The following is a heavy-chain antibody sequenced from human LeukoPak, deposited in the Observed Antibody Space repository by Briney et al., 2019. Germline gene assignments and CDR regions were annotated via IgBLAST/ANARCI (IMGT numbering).Heavy chain of an antibody. Sequence: GGSLRLSCEASGFTFSSYAMGWVRQAPGKGLEWVSAICGSGATPYYADSVKGRFTISKDNSKNTLYLQMNSLRVEDTAVYYCARSTVITTKKYYFDYWGQGTLVTVSS. D-gene: IGHD4-17*01. CDR3: ARSTVITTKKYYFDY. J-gene: IGHJ4*02. CDR2: ICGSGATP. CDR1: GFTFSSYA. V-gene: IGHV3-23*01.